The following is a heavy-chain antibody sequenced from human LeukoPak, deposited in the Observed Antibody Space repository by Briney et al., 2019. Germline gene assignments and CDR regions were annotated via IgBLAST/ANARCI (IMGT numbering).Heavy chain of an antibody. V-gene: IGHV3-23*01. CDR1: GFIFSSYA. CDR3: ASNVGMTTVSEIDY. J-gene: IGHJ4*02. CDR2: VSSGVGST. Sequence: GGSLRLSCAASGFIFSSYAMTWVRQAPGKGLEWVSSVSSGVGSTYYADSVKGRFTISRDNAKNSLYLQMNSLRAEDTAVYYCASNVGMTTVSEIDYWGQGTLVTVSS. D-gene: IGHD4-17*01.